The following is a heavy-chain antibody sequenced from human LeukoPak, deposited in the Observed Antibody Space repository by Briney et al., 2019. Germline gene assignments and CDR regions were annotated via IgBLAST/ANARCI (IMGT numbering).Heavy chain of an antibody. CDR3: ARDRTRTYDGSGYWASHDY. CDR1: GYTFTSYY. D-gene: IGHD3-22*01. V-gene: IGHV1-46*01. J-gene: IGHJ4*02. CDR2: INPSGGST. Sequence: GASVKVSCKASGYTFTSYYMHWVRQAPGQGLEWMGIINPSGGSTSYAQKFQGRVTMSRDTSTSTVYMELSSLRSEDTAVYYCARDRTRTYDGSGYWASHDYWGQGTLVTVSS.